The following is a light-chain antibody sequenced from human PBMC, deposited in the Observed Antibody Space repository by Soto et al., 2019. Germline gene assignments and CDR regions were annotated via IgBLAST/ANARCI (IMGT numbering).Light chain of an antibody. Sequence: QTVVTQEPSFSVSPGGTVTLTCGLSSGSVSTGHFPSWYQQHPGQAPRTLIYGTNSRSSGVPDRFSGSILGTKAALTITGAQADDESDYYCVLYMGGGTYVFGAGTKLTV. V-gene: IGLV8-61*01. CDR2: GTN. J-gene: IGLJ1*01. CDR1: SGSVSTGHF. CDR3: VLYMGGGTYV.